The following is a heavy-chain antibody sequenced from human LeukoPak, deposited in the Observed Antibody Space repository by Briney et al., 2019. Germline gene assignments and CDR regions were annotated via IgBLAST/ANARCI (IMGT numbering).Heavy chain of an antibody. CDR2: IYSGGST. CDR1: GFTVSSNY. J-gene: IGHJ6*02. D-gene: IGHD2-2*01. V-gene: IGHV3-53*01. CDR3: ARDCSSTSCYGLSNYYGMDV. Sequence: GGSLRLSCAASGFTVSSNYMSWVRQAPGKGLEWVSVIYSGGSTYYADSVKGRFTISRDNAKNSLYLQMNSLRAEDTAVYYCARDCSSTSCYGLSNYYGMDVWGQGTTVTVSS.